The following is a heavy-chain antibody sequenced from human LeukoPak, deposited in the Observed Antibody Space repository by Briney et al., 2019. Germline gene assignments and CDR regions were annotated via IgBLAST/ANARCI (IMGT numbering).Heavy chain of an antibody. V-gene: IGHV4-34*01. J-gene: IGHJ3*02. CDR2: INHRGST. CDR1: GGSFSGYY. D-gene: IGHD5-18*01. Sequence: ASETLSLTCAVYGGSFSGYYWSWIRQPPGKGLEWIGEINHRGSTNYNPSLKSRVTISVDTSKNQFSLKLSSVTAADTAVYYCARAAYGYSHDAFDIWGQGTMVTVSS. CDR3: ARAAYGYSHDAFDI.